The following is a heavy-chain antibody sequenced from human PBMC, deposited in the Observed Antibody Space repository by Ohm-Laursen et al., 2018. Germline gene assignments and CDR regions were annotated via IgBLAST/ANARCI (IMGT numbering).Heavy chain of an antibody. Sequence: GTLSLTCAVYGGSFSGYYWNWIRQPPGKGLEWIGEINHSRSTKYNSSFKSRVTISVDTSKNQFSLRLNSVTAADTAVYYCARFFSRGGYYAFDMWGQGTMVTVSS. CDR1: GGSFSGYY. CDR2: INHSRST. D-gene: IGHD3-22*01. J-gene: IGHJ3*02. CDR3: ARFFSRGGYYAFDM. V-gene: IGHV4-34*01.